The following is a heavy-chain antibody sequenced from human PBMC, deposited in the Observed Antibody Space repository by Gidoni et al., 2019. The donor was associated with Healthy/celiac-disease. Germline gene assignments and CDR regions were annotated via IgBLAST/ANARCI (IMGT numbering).Heavy chain of an antibody. V-gene: IGHV4-39*07. CDR3: ARDSIRYDSSGKKIDY. Sequence: QLQLQESGPGLVKPSETLSLTCTVSGGSISSSSYYWGWIRQPPGKGLEWIGSIYYSGSTYYNPSLKSRVTISVDTSKNQFSLKLSSVTAADTAVYYCARDSIRYDSSGKKIDYWGQGTLVTVSS. CDR1: GGSISSSSYY. D-gene: IGHD3-22*01. CDR2: IYYSGST. J-gene: IGHJ4*02.